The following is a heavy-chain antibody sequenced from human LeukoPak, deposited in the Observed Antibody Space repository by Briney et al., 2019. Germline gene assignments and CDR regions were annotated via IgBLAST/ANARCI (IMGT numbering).Heavy chain of an antibody. Sequence: SETLSLTCTVSGGSIRSYYWGWIRQPPGKGLEWIGYIYYSGSTNYNPSLKSRVTISVDTSKNQFSLNLSSVTAADTAVYYCARIEDSSGYYFRFDYWGQGTLVTVSS. D-gene: IGHD3-22*01. J-gene: IGHJ4*02. CDR1: GGSIRSYY. CDR2: IYYSGST. V-gene: IGHV4-59*01. CDR3: ARIEDSSGYYFRFDY.